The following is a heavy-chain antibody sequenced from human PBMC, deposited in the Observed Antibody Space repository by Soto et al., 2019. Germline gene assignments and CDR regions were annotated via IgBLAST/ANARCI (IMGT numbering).Heavy chain of an antibody. CDR3: AKDQARLSRAGSDFDY. J-gene: IGHJ4*02. CDR1: GFTFSSYA. Sequence: PGGSLRLSCAASGFTFSSYAMSWVRQAPGKGLEWVSAISGSGGSTYYADSVKGRFTISRDNSKNTLYLQMNSLRAEDTAVYYCAKDQARLSRAGSDFDYWGQATLVTVPS. V-gene: IGHV3-23*01. CDR2: ISGSGGST. D-gene: IGHD6-19*01.